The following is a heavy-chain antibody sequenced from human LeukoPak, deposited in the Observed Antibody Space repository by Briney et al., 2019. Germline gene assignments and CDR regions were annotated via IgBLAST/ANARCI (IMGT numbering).Heavy chain of an antibody. V-gene: IGHV3-30*18. CDR3: AKDAYYDFWSGYSTTYYYHGMDV. CDR2: ISYDGSNK. CDR1: GFTFSSYG. Sequence: ERSLRLSCAASGFTFSSYGMHWVRQAPGKGLEWVAVISYDGSNKYYADSVKGRFTISRDNSKNTLYLQMNSLRAEDTAVYYCAKDAYYDFWSGYSTTYYYHGMDVWGQGTTVTVSS. D-gene: IGHD3-3*01. J-gene: IGHJ6*02.